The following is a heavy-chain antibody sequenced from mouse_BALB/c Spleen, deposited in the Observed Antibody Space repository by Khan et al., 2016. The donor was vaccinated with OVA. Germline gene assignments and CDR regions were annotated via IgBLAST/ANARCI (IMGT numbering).Heavy chain of an antibody. V-gene: IGHV1-54*01. CDR1: GYAFNNYM. D-gene: IGHD1-1*02. Sequence: QVQLQQSGAELVRPGTSVKVSCKASGYAFNNYMIEWVKQRPGQGLEWIGVINPGSGGTNYNEKFKGKATLTADKSSNTAYMQLSSLTSDDSTVXFFARGGYGSLAYWGQGTLVTVSA. CDR2: INPGSGGT. CDR3: ARGGYGSLAY. J-gene: IGHJ3*01.